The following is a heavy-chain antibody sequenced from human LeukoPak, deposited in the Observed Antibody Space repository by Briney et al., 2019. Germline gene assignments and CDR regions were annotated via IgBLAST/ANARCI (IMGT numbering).Heavy chain of an antibody. CDR2: ISWNSGSI. V-gene: IGHV3-9*01. J-gene: IGHJ5*02. CDR1: GFTFDDYA. Sequence: GRSLRLSCAASGFTFDDYAMHWVRQAPGKGLEWDSGISWNSGSIGYADSVKGRFTISRDNAKNSLYLQMNSLRAEDTALYYCAKGRKQQLSTNWFDPWGQGTLVTVSS. CDR3: AKGRKQQLSTNWFDP. D-gene: IGHD6-13*01.